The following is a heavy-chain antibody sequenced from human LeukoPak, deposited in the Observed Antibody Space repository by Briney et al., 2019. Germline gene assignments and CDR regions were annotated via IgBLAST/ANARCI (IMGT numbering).Heavy chain of an antibody. CDR2: ISGSGGST. CDR3: ARASYSYGYHCFDY. V-gene: IGHV3-23*01. D-gene: IGHD5-18*01. CDR1: GFTFSSYA. Sequence: GGSLGLSCAASGFTFSSYAMSWVRQAPGKGLEWVSAISGSGGSTYYADSVKGRFTISRDNAKNTLYLQMNSLRAEDTAVYYCARASYSYGYHCFDYWGQGTLVTVSS. J-gene: IGHJ4*02.